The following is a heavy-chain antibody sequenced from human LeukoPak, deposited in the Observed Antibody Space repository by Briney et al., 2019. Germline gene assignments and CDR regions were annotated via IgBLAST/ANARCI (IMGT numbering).Heavy chain of an antibody. Sequence: LRLSCAASGFTFSSYSMNWVRQPPGKGLEWIGYIYYSGSTYYNPSLKSRVTISVDTSKNQFSLKLSSVTAADTAVYYCASDYGGNSRYWGQGTLVTVSS. J-gene: IGHJ4*02. V-gene: IGHV4-30-4*08. CDR2: IYYSGST. D-gene: IGHD4-23*01. CDR1: GFTFSSYS. CDR3: ASDYGGNSRY.